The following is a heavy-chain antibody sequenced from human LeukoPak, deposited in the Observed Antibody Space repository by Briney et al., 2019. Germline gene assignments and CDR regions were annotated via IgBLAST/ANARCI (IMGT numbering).Heavy chain of an antibody. CDR2: IYYSGST. Sequence: SETLSRNCTVSGGPISSYYWSWMRQPPGKGLEWIGYIYYSGSTNYNPSLKSRVTISVDTSKHQSSLKLSSVTAADTAVYYCARGIRFLEWSHDAFDIGGQGTVVTVSS. V-gene: IGHV4-59*01. J-gene: IGHJ3*02. D-gene: IGHD3-3*01. CDR1: GGPISSYY. CDR3: ARGIRFLEWSHDAFDI.